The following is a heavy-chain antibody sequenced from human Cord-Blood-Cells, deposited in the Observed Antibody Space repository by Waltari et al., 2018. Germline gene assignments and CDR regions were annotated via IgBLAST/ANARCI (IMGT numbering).Heavy chain of an antibody. J-gene: IGHJ4*02. CDR3: TTDCSGGSCYHFDY. CDR1: GFTFSNAW. Sequence: EVQLVESGGGLVKPGGSLRLSCAASGFTFSNAWMSWVRQAPGKGLEWVGRIKSKTDGGTTGYAAPVKGRFTISRDDSKNTLYLQMNSLKTEDTAVYYCTTDCSGGSCYHFDYWGQGTLVTVSS. V-gene: IGHV3-15*01. D-gene: IGHD2-15*01. CDR2: IKSKTDGGTT.